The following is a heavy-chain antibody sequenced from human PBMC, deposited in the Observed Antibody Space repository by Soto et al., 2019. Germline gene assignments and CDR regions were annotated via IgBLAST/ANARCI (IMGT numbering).Heavy chain of an antibody. J-gene: IGHJ6*03. V-gene: IGHV3-30*15. D-gene: IGHD3-16*01. CDR3: AKDEYWESHFYYFMDL. CDR1: GFTFSSYA. CDR2: ISHDGSIT. Sequence: GSLRLSCAASGFTFSSYAMHWVRQAPGKGLEWVAVISHDGSITYYSDSVKGRFTMSRDNSNNTLFLQMSSLRSEDTAIYYCAKDEYWESHFYYFMDLWGRGTTVTVSS.